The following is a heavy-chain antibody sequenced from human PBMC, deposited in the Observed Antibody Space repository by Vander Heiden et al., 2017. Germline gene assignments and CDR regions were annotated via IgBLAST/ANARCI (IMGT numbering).Heavy chain of an antibody. V-gene: IGHV1-69*01. CDR3: ARGFWTQTQYFDY. D-gene: IGHD3-3*01. J-gene: IGHJ4*02. CDR2: IIPIFGTA. Sequence: QVQLVQSGAEVTKPGSSVKVSCKASGGPFGSDAISWVRQAPGQGLEWMGGIIPIFGTANYAQKFQGRVTITADESTSTAYMELSSLRSEDTAVYYCARGFWTQTQYFDYWGQGTLVTVSS. CDR1: GGPFGSDA.